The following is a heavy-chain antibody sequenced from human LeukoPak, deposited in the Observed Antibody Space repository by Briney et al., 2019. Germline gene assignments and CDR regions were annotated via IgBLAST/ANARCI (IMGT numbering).Heavy chain of an antibody. D-gene: IGHD3-9*01. CDR1: GYTFTTSY. V-gene: IGHV1-46*01. CDR2: INPIGGST. Sequence: GASVKVSCTASGYTFTTSYMHWVREAPGHRLEWRGIINPIGGSTSCAQKFQGRVPMTRDTSTSTVYMELSSLRSEDTAVDYCATGDYDILAGYYRLDYWCQGTLVTVSS. CDR3: ATGDYDILAGYYRLDY. J-gene: IGHJ4*02.